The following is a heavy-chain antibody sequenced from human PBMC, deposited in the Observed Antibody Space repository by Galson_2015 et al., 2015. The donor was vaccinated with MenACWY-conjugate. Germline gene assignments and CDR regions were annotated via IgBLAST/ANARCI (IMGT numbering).Heavy chain of an antibody. CDR2: IFQSGTP. J-gene: IGHJ5*02. CDR3: ARAPWGWFDP. Sequence: LSLTCTVYGDSITKYWGWIRQPPGKGLEWIGNIFQSGTPYYNPSLNSRVTISLDMSKNQFSLKLASVTTADTAVYYCARAPWGWFDPWGQGTLVTVSS. D-gene: IGHD3-16*01. CDR1: GDSITKY. V-gene: IGHV4-38-2*02.